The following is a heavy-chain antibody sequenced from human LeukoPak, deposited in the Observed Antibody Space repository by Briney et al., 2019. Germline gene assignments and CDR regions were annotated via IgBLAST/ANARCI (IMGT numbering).Heavy chain of an antibody. J-gene: IGHJ4*02. CDR3: AKGGFNYPGY. CDR2: ISASGGNT. CDR1: GFTFTSHA. D-gene: IGHD5-18*01. V-gene: IGHV3-23*01. Sequence: GASLRLSCAASGFTFTSHAMTWVRQAPGKGLEWVSGISASGGNTFYADAVKGRFTISRDNSKNTLYLQMNCLRADDTALYYCAKGGFNYPGYWGQGTLVTVSS.